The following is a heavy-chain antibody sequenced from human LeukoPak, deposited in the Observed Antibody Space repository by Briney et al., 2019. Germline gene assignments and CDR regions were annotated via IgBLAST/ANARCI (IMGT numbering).Heavy chain of an antibody. D-gene: IGHD5-12*01. V-gene: IGHV4-61*02. CDR3: ARAIVATIGYYFDY. CDR2: IYTSGST. CDR1: GGSISSSSYY. J-gene: IGHJ4*02. Sequence: PSETLSLTCTVSGGSISSSSYYWSWIRQPAGKGLEWIGRIYTSGSTNYNPSLKSRVTISVDTSKNQFSLKLSSVTAADTAVYYCARAIVATIGYYFDYWGQGTLVTVSS.